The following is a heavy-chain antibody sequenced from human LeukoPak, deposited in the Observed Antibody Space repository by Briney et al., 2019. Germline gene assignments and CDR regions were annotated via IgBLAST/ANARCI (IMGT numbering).Heavy chain of an antibody. CDR2: TNPNSGGT. Sequence: ASVKVSCKASGYTFTGYYMHWVRQAPGQGLERMGWTNPNSGGTNYAQKFQGRVTMTRDTFISTAYMELSRLRSDDTAVYYCARGGLFCSSTSCYVRDTDFDYWGQGTLVTVSS. J-gene: IGHJ4*02. V-gene: IGHV1-2*02. CDR3: ARGGLFCSSTSCYVRDTDFDY. CDR1: GYTFTGYY. D-gene: IGHD2-2*01.